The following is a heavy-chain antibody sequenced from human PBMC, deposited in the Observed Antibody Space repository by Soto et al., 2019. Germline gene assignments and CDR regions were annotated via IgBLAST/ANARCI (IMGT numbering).Heavy chain of an antibody. CDR3: ARHDYDSVSYVRY. CDR2: IYHSGTT. CDR1: GGSISSTSYY. Sequence: QLQLQESGPGLVKPSETLSLTCTVSGGSISSTSYYWGWIRQPPGKGLEWIGNIYHSGTTYYNPSLTSRGTITVDTSKTQFSLKLTSVTAADTAVYYCARHDYDSVSYVRYWGQGTLVTVSS. D-gene: IGHD3-10*01. J-gene: IGHJ4*02. V-gene: IGHV4-39*01.